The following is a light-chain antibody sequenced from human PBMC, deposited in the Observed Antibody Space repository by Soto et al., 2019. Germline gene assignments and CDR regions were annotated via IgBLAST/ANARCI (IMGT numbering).Light chain of an antibody. CDR2: GAS. CDR3: QHYNNWPQ. CDR1: QSVSSN. Sequence: EIVMTQSPATLSVSPGERATLSCRASQSVSSNLAWYQQKLGQAPRLLIYGASTRATGIPARFSGSGSGTEFSLTISSLQSEDFAVYYCQHYNNWPQFGQGTKVEIK. V-gene: IGKV3-15*01. J-gene: IGKJ1*01.